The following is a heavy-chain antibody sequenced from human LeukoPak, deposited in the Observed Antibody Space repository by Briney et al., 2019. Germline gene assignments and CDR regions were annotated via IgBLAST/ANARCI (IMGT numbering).Heavy chain of an antibody. Sequence: GTSLRLFCAASGFPFSSHGMYWVRHAPDKGLQCVALIWFDGRKGYYTVSVKGRFPISRDNSKYTLWLQMNRLRAEDTAVYYCTRLTGVGSYQHFDYWGQGTLVTVSS. CDR1: GFPFSSHG. V-gene: IGHV3-33*07. D-gene: IGHD1-26*01. J-gene: IGHJ4*02. CDR3: TRLTGVGSYQHFDY. CDR2: IWFDGRKG.